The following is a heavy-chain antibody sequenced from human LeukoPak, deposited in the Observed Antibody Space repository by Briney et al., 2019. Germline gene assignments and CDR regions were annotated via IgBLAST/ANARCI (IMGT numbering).Heavy chain of an antibody. J-gene: IGHJ4*02. V-gene: IGHV3-66*04. CDR1: GFSVSNNY. Sequence: GGSLRLSCVVSGFSVSNNYIIWVRQAPGNGLERVSVIYGDGRTSHSASVRGRFTISRDNSKNTLYLQMNSLRAEDTAVYYCAKHNIDYWGQGTLVTVSS. CDR3: AKHNIDY. CDR2: IYGDGRT.